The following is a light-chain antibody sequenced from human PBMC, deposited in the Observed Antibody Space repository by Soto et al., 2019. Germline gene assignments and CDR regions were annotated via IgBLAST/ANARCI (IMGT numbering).Light chain of an antibody. Sequence: DIQMTQSPSTLSASVGDRVTITCRASQSISSWLAWYQQKPGKAPNLLIYKASTLESGVQSRFSGSGSGTEFTLTISSVQPDDFATYYCQQYKSYPLTFGGGTKVDIK. CDR3: QQYKSYPLT. V-gene: IGKV1-5*03. CDR2: KAS. J-gene: IGKJ4*01. CDR1: QSISSW.